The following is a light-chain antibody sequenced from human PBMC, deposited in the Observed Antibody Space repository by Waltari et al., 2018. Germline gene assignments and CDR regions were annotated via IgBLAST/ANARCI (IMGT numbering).Light chain of an antibody. J-gene: IGLJ2*01. CDR3: TSYTSSGTVI. CDR1: SRDVGGYTH. Sequence: QSALTQPASVSGSLGQSITISCPGTSRDVGGYTHVSWYQQHPGEAPKPMIYDVNKRPSGVSNRFSGSKSGNTASLTISGLQAEDEADYYCTSYTSSGTVIFGGGTELTVL. V-gene: IGLV2-14*03. CDR2: DVN.